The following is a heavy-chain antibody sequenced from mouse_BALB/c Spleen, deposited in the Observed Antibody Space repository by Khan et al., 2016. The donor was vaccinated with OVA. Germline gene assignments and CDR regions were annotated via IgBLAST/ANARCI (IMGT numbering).Heavy chain of an antibody. Sequence: EVKLLESGGDVVKPGGSLKLSCAASGFTFSTYGMSWVRQTPDKRLEWVATVSTGGHYTYYPDTVKGRFTISRDNAKNTLYLQMSSLKSEEKAMFYGARLAYYYDSEGFAYWGQGTLVTVSA. CDR1: GFTFSTYG. V-gene: IGHV5-6*01. D-gene: IGHD1-1*01. CDR3: ARLAYYYDSEGFAY. CDR2: VSTGGHYT. J-gene: IGHJ3*01.